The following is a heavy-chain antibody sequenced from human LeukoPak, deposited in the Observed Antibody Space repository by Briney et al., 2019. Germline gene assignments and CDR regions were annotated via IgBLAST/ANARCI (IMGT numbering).Heavy chain of an antibody. V-gene: IGHV4-34*01. D-gene: IGHD6-19*01. Sequence: SETLSLTCAVYGGSFSGYDWSWIRQRPGKGLEWIGEINHSGSTNYNPSLKSLVTISVDTSKNQFSLKLSSVTAADTAVYYCARVPDWAGTGFDYWGQGTLVTVSS. J-gene: IGHJ4*02. CDR2: INHSGST. CDR3: ARVPDWAGTGFDY. CDR1: GGSFSGYD.